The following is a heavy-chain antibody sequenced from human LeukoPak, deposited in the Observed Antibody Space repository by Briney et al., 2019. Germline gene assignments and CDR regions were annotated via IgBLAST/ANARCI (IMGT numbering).Heavy chain of an antibody. CDR2: ISSSSSYI. Sequence: PGGSLRLSCAAPGFTFSSYSMNWVRQSPGKGLPWVSSISSSSSYIYYADSVKGRFTISRDNAKNSLYLQMNSLRAEDTAVYYCARGGSQQLVPDYWGQGTLVTVSS. CDR1: GFTFSSYS. D-gene: IGHD6-13*01. J-gene: IGHJ4*02. CDR3: ARGGSQQLVPDY. V-gene: IGHV3-21*01.